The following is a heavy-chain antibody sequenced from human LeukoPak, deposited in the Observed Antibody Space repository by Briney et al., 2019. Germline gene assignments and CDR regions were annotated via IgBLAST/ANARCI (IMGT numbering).Heavy chain of an antibody. D-gene: IGHD5-24*01. V-gene: IGHV3-48*03. CDR2: ISSSGSTI. Sequence: GGSLRLSCAASGFTFHSHAMTRVRQAPGKGLEWVSYISSSGSTIYYADSVKGRFTISRDNAKNSLYLQMNSLRAEDTAVYYCARGMATRFDYWGQGTLGTVSS. CDR3: ARGMATRFDY. J-gene: IGHJ4*02. CDR1: GFTFHSHA.